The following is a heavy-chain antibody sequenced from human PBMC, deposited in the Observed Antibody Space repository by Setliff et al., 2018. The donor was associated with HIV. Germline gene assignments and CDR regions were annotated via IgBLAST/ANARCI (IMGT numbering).Heavy chain of an antibody. Sequence: SVKVSCKASGGTFSSYAISWVRQAPGQGLEWMGGIIPIFGTANYAQKFQGRVTITADESTSTAYMELSSLRSEDTAVYYCARGRDGYSNSCFDYWGQGTLVTVSS. CDR1: GGTFSSYA. D-gene: IGHD5-18*01. CDR2: IIPIFGTA. CDR3: ARGRDGYSNSCFDY. V-gene: IGHV1-69*13. J-gene: IGHJ4*02.